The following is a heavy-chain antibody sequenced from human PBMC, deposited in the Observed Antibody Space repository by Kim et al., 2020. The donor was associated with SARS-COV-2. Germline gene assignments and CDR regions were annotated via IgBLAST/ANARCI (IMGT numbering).Heavy chain of an antibody. J-gene: IGHJ4*02. Sequence: SVKVSCKASGGTFSSYAISWVRQAPGQGLEWMGGIIPIFGTANYAQKFQGRVTITADESTSTAYMELSSLRSEDTAVYYCARDLLDYYDSSGYYPFHFFDYWGQGTLVTVSS. V-gene: IGHV1-69*13. CDR1: GGTFSSYA. CDR3: ARDLLDYYDSSGYYPFHFFDY. D-gene: IGHD3-22*01. CDR2: IIPIFGTA.